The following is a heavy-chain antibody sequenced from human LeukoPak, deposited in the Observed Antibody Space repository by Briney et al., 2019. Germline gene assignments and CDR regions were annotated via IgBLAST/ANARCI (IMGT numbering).Heavy chain of an antibody. CDR1: GYTFTSYG. CDR3: ARKLGIAVADLPGY. V-gene: IGHV1-18*01. CDR2: ISAYNGNT. D-gene: IGHD6-19*01. Sequence: GASVKVSCKASGYTFTSYGISWVRQAPGQGLEWMGWISAYNGNTNYAQKLQGRVTMTTDTSTSTAYMELRSLRSDDTAVYYCARKLGIAVADLPGYWGQGTLVTVSS. J-gene: IGHJ4*02.